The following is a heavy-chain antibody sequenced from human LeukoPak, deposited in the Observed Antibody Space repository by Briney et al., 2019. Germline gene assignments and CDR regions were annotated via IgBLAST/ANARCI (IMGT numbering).Heavy chain of an antibody. Sequence: GGSLRLSCAASGFSFNNYAMNWVRQAPGKGLEWVSLIIGSSGTTFYADSVKGRFTISRDKSKSTPYLQMNSLRAEDTAVYYCAKGAYDYIEIAYFDYWGQGSLVTVSS. CDR1: GFSFNNYA. V-gene: IGHV3-23*01. D-gene: IGHD5-12*01. CDR2: IIGSSGTT. J-gene: IGHJ4*02. CDR3: AKGAYDYIEIAYFDY.